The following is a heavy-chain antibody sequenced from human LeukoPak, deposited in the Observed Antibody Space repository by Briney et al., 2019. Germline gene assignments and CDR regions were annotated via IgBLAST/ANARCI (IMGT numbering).Heavy chain of an antibody. V-gene: IGHV4-61*02. J-gene: IGHJ6*03. CDR3: ARDLFVFGVENYYYMDV. CDR2: IYTSGST. D-gene: IGHD3-3*01. Sequence: SETLSLTYTVSGGSISSGSYYWSWIRQPAGKGLEWIGRIYTSGSTNYNPSLKSRVTMSVDTSKNQFSLKLSSVTAADTAVYYCARDLFVFGVENYYYMDVWGKGTTVTVSS. CDR1: GGSISSGSYY.